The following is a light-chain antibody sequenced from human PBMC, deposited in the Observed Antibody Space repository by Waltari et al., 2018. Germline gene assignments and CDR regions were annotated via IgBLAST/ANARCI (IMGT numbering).Light chain of an antibody. CDR3: QQYGNSHPA. V-gene: IGKV3-20*01. CDR1: QTINSRY. CDR2: GTS. Sequence: EVVLTQSPGTLSLSLGERATLSCKASQTINSRYLACYQHKPGQAPRLLFYGTSSRVLGIPVRFSGSGSGTDFNLTINRLEPEDFAVYYCQQYGNSHPAFGPGTKVEIK. J-gene: IGKJ1*01.